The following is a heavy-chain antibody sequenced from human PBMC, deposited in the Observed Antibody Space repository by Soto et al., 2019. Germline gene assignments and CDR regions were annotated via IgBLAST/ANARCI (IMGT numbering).Heavy chain of an antibody. Sequence: SETLSLTCTVSGDSIGGGDDYWSWIRQHPGKGLEWIGYIYYSGSTYHNPSLKSRVTMSVDTSKNQFSLKLSSMTAADTAVYYCARDALSRDSIWGQGTLVTVSS. CDR1: GDSIGGGDDY. J-gene: IGHJ4*02. D-gene: IGHD3-22*01. CDR3: ARDALSRDSI. V-gene: IGHV4-31*03. CDR2: IYYSGST.